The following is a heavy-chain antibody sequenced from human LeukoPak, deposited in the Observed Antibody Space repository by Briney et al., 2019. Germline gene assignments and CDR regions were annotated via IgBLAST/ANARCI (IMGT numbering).Heavy chain of an antibody. CDR2: MNPNSGNT. J-gene: IGHJ6*03. CDR3: ARRFRYVPPGSIYYDDYMDV. D-gene: IGHD1-1*01. CDR1: GYTFTGYY. V-gene: IGHV1-8*02. Sequence: ASVKVSCKASGYTFTGYYMHWVRQATGQGLEWMGWMNPNSGNTGYAQKFQGRVTMTRNTSISTAYMELSSLRSEDTAVYYCARRFRYVPPGSIYYDDYMDVWGKGTTVTVSS.